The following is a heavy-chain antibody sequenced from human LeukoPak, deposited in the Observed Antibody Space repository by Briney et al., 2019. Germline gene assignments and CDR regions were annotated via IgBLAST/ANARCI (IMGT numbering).Heavy chain of an antibody. D-gene: IGHD6-19*01. Sequence: GGSLRLSCAASGFTFSSYGMHWVRQAPGKGLEWVAVISYDGSNKYYADSVKGRFTISRDNSKNTLYLQMNSLRAEDTAVYYCAKDVAANSSGWYRGYYYYGMDVWGQGTTVTVSS. CDR1: GFTFSSYG. V-gene: IGHV3-30*18. J-gene: IGHJ6*02. CDR3: AKDVAANSSGWYRGYYYYGMDV. CDR2: ISYDGSNK.